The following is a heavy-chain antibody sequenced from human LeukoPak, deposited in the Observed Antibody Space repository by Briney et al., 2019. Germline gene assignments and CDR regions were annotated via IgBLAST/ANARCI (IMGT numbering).Heavy chain of an antibody. D-gene: IGHD6-19*01. CDR1: GGSITSYY. V-gene: IGHV4-4*09. Sequence: SETLSLTCAVSGGSITSYYWSWIRQPPGKGLEWIGYISTRGGTNYNPSLKSRLTISVDTSNNQFSLELISVTAADTAVYYCARLSSLAGFQSLFDYWGQGSLVTVSS. CDR3: ARLSSLAGFQSLFDY. CDR2: ISTRGGT. J-gene: IGHJ4*02.